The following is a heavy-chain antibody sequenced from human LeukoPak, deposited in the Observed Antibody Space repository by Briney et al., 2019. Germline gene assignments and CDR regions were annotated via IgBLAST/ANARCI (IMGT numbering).Heavy chain of an antibody. Sequence: GGSLRLSCAASGFTFSSYEMNWVRQAPGKGLEWVLYISSSGSPIYYAHPVKGRFTISRDNAKTSLYMQLNSLRAEDTAVYYCARDTRVTMILTAFDIWGQGTMVTVSS. V-gene: IGHV3-48*03. J-gene: IGHJ3*02. CDR1: GFTFSSYE. D-gene: IGHD3-22*01. CDR2: ISSSGSPI. CDR3: ARDTRVTMILTAFDI.